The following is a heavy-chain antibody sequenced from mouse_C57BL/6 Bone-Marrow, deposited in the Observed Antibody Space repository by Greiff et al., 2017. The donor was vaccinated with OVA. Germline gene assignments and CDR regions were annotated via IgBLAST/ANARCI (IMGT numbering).Heavy chain of an antibody. CDR1: GFSLTSYG. J-gene: IGHJ4*01. CDR2: IWSDGST. CDR3: ARHNDYERGAMDY. V-gene: IGHV2-6-1*01. Sequence: QVQLQQSGPGLVAPSQSLSITCTVSGFSLTSYGVHWVRQPPGKGLEWLVVIWSDGSTTYNSALKSRLSISKDNSKSQVFLKMNSLQTDDTAMYYCARHNDYERGAMDYWGQGTSVTVSS. D-gene: IGHD2-4*01.